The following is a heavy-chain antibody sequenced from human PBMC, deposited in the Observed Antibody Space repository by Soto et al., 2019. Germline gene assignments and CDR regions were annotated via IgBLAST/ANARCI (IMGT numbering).Heavy chain of an antibody. Sequence: PGGSLRLSCAASGFTVSSNYMSWVRQAPGKGLERVSVIYSGGSTYYADSVKGRFTISRGNSKNTLYLQMNSLRAEDTAVYYCARVELVWFGGPKGMDVWGQGPTGTASS. CDR3: ARVELVWFGGPKGMDV. CDR2: IYSGGST. J-gene: IGHJ6*02. CDR1: GFTVSSNY. D-gene: IGHD3-10*01. V-gene: IGHV3-53*01.